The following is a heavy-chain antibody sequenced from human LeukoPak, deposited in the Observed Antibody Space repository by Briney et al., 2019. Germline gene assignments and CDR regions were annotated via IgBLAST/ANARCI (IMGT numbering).Heavy chain of an antibody. D-gene: IGHD6-19*01. Sequence: SETLSLTCTVSGYSISSGYYWGWIRQPPGKGLEWIGSIYHSGSTYYNPSLKSRVTISVDTSKNQFSLKLSSVTAADTAVYYCARDRLSSGWFLNWFDPWGQGTLVTVSS. J-gene: IGHJ5*02. CDR2: IYHSGST. CDR1: GYSISSGYY. CDR3: ARDRLSSGWFLNWFDP. V-gene: IGHV4-38-2*02.